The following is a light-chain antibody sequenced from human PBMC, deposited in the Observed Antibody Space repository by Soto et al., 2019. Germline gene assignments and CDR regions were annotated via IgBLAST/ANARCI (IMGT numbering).Light chain of an antibody. J-gene: IGLJ7*01. Sequence: QSVLTQPPSASGTPGQRVTISCSGSRSNIGSSNVYWYQQFPGTAPKLLIYKNNQRPSGVPDRFSGSKSGTSASLAISGLRSEDDADYYCAAWDDSLSGAVFGGGTQLTVL. CDR1: RSNIGSSN. CDR2: KNN. CDR3: AAWDDSLSGAV. V-gene: IGLV1-47*01.